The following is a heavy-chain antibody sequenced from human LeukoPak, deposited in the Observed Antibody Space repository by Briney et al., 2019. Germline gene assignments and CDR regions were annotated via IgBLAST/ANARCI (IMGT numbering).Heavy chain of an antibody. CDR2: ISYDGSNK. V-gene: IGHV3-30*18. D-gene: IGHD6-13*01. J-gene: IGHJ6*02. CDR1: GFTFSSYG. Sequence: PGGSLRLSCAASGFTFSSYGMHWVRQAPGKGLEWVAVISYDGSNKYYADSVKGRFTISRDNSKNTLCLQMNSLRAEDTAVYYCAKEVEKAAAGLNYYYYGMDVWGQGTTVTVS. CDR3: AKEVEKAAAGLNYYYYGMDV.